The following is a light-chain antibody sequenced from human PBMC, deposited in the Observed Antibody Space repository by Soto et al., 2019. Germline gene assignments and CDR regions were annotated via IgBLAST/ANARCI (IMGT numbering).Light chain of an antibody. CDR1: QGISNS. CDR2: EAS. J-gene: IGKJ3*01. CDR3: QKYNSAPLT. V-gene: IGKV1-27*01. Sequence: DIQMTQSPSSLSAFVGGRVTITCRASQGISNSLAWYQQKPGKGPKLLIYEASTLQSGVPSRFSGSGSGTDFTLTISSLQPEYVATYYCQKYNSAPLTFGPGTKVDIK.